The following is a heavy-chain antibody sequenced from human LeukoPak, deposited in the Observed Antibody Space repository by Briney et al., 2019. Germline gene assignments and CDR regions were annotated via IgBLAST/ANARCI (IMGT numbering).Heavy chain of an antibody. J-gene: IGHJ4*02. Sequence: ASVTVSYKASGYTFTGYYMHWVRQAPGQGLEWMGWINPNSGGTNYAQKFQGRVTMTRDTSISTAYMELSRLRSDDTAVYYCARDLSDYGYYLGYWGQGTLVTVSS. CDR3: ARDLSDYGYYLGY. V-gene: IGHV1-2*02. CDR1: GYTFTGYY. CDR2: INPNSGGT. D-gene: IGHD4-17*01.